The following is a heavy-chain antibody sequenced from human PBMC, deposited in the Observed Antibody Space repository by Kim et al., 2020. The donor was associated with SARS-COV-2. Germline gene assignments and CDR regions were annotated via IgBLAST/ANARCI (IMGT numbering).Heavy chain of an antibody. V-gene: IGHV3-23*01. CDR2: ISDSAGRT. D-gene: IGHD6-13*01. Sequence: GGSLRLSCAASGFTFRSYAMSWVRRAPGKGLEWVSTISDSAGRTYDADSVKGRFTISRDNYKNTLYLQMNSLRAEDTAVYYCAKEGGSSWDFDYWGQGTL. J-gene: IGHJ4*02. CDR3: AKEGGSSWDFDY. CDR1: GFTFRSYA.